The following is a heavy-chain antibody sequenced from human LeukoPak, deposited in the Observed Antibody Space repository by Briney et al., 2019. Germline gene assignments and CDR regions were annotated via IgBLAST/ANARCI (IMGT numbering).Heavy chain of an antibody. CDR2: INAGNGNT. Sequence: ASVKVSCKASGYTFTSYAMHWVRQAPGQRLEWMGWINAGNGNTKYSQKFQGRVTITRDTSASTAYMELSSLRSEDTAVYYCARSLGGGFLEWLLLSYWGQGTLVTVSS. CDR1: GYTFTSYA. J-gene: IGHJ4*02. CDR3: ARSLGGGFLEWLLLSY. D-gene: IGHD3-3*01. V-gene: IGHV1-3*01.